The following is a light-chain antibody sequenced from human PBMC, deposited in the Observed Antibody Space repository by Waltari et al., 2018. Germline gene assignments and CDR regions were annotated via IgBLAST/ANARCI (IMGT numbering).Light chain of an antibody. CDR3: QQRSNWPPYT. CDR1: QSVSSY. V-gene: IGKV3-11*01. J-gene: IGKJ2*01. CDR2: DAS. Sequence: EIVLTQSPGTLSLSPGERATLSCRASQSVSSYLAWYQQKPGQAPRLLIYDASNRATGIPARFSGSGSGTDFTLTISSLEPEDFAVYYCQQRSNWPPYTIGQGT.